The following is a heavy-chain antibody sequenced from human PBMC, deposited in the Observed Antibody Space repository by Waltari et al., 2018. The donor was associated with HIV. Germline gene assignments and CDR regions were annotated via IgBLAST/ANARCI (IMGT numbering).Heavy chain of an antibody. V-gene: IGHV1-69*01. CDR2: IIPILGTS. D-gene: IGHD2-2*01. CDR1: GGTFSNYG. Sequence: QMHLVQSGAEVKKPGSSMTVSCKASGGTFSNYGISWVRQAPGQGLEWMGGIIPILGTSHYTQKFQGRVTMTADESTVYMELSSLTSEDTAVYYCARGGAASNSAYSYYYFLDVWGKGTTVTVSS. J-gene: IGHJ6*03. CDR3: ARGGAASNSAYSYYYFLDV.